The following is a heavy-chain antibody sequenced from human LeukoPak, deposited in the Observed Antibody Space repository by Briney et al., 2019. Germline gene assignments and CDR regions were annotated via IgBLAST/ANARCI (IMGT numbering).Heavy chain of an antibody. J-gene: IGHJ1*01. V-gene: IGHV1-69*05. CDR3: ARGYYYGSGSFEYFQH. Sequence: ASVKVSCKASGGTFSSYAISWVRQAPGQGLEWMGGIIPIFGTANYAQKFQGRVTITTDESTSTAYMELSSLRSEDTAVYYCARGYYYGSGSFEYFQHWGQGTLVTVSS. CDR1: GGTFSSYA. CDR2: IIPIFGTA. D-gene: IGHD3-10*01.